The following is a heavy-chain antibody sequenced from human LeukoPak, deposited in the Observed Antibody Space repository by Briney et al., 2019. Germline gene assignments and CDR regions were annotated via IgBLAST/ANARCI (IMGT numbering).Heavy chain of an antibody. V-gene: IGHV3-30-3*01. CDR2: LAYDGTSK. CDR1: GFTFSSYA. J-gene: IGHJ4*02. Sequence: GGSLRLSCAASGFTFSSYAMHWVRQAPGKGLEWVAVLAYDGTSKYYADSVKGRFTISRDNSKNTLYLQMNSLRAEDTAVYYCAAGEFFDYWGQGTLVTVSS. D-gene: IGHD3-10*01. CDR3: AAGEFFDY.